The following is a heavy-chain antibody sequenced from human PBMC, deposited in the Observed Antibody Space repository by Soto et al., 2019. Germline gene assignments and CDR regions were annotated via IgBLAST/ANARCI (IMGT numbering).Heavy chain of an antibody. J-gene: IGHJ6*02. D-gene: IGHD1-1*01. CDR1: GGSFSGYY. CDR3: ARGEGDGYNWSYYYYGMDV. V-gene: IGHV4-34*01. Sequence: QVQLPQWGAGLLKPSETLSLTCAVYGGSFSGYYWSWIRQPPGKGLEWIGEINHSGSTNYNPSLKSRVTISVDTSKNQFALKLSSVTAADTAVYYCARGEGDGYNWSYYYYGMDVWGQGTTVTVSS. CDR2: INHSGST.